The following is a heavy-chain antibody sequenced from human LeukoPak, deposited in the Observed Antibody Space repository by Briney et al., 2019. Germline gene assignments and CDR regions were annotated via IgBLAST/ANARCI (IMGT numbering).Heavy chain of an antibody. Sequence: SETLSLTCTVSGVSISSYYWSWIRQPPGKGLEWIGYIFYSGNTIYKPSLRSRVTISADTSKNHFSLRLRSVTAADTAVYYCARLAAISGSDYPDDWGQGTLVTVSS. V-gene: IGHV4-59*08. CDR3: ARLAAISGSDYPDD. D-gene: IGHD1-26*01. CDR1: GVSISSYY. J-gene: IGHJ4*02. CDR2: IFYSGNT.